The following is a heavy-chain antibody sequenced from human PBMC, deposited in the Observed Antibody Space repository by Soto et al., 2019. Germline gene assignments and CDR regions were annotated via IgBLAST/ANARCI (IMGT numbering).Heavy chain of an antibody. D-gene: IGHD6-13*01. CDR2: IYYSGST. Sequence: QLQLQESGPGLVKPSETLSLTCTVSGGSISSSIYYWGWIRQPPGKGLEWIGSIYYSGSTNYNPSLKSRDTIYGDTSKNQLSLKLRSVTAADTAVYYCARHAGAEAGIHYYYYYMDVWGKGPTVIVSS. V-gene: IGHV4-39*01. CDR1: GGSISSSIYY. J-gene: IGHJ6*03. CDR3: ARHAGAEAGIHYYYYYMDV.